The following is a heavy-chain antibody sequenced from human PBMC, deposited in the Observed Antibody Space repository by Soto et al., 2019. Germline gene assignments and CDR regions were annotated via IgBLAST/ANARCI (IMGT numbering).Heavy chain of an antibody. V-gene: IGHV4-31*03. J-gene: IGHJ5*02. D-gene: IGHD3-10*01. CDR3: ARAMVHWFDP. CDR2: IYYSGNT. Sequence: SETLSLTCTVSGGSISSSDYYWSWIRQHPGKGLEWIGYIYYSGNTYYNPSLKSRVAISVDTSKSQFSPKLSSVTAADTAVYYCARAMVHWFDPWGQGTLVTVSS. CDR1: GGSISSSDYY.